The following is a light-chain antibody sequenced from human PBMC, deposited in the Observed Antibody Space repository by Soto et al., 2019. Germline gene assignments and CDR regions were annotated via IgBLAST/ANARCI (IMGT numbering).Light chain of an antibody. V-gene: IGKV1-39*01. CDR3: QQSYSTLYT. CDR2: DAS. J-gene: IGKJ2*01. CDR1: QTIGAN. Sequence: DIQMTQSPSSLSASVGDRVTITCRASQTIGANLNWYRKKRGKAPPLLLGDASTLQSGVQSRFSGLGSATDFALTITSLQPDDAATYYWQQSYSTLYTFGQGTKVDIK.